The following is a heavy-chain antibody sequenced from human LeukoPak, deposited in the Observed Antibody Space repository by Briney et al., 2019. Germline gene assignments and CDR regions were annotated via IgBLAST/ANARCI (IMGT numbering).Heavy chain of an antibody. Sequence: GGSLRPSRVGSGFTFSRYNMNWVRQAPGDRLEWISYISSSSSSKYYADSVKGRFTISRDNAKNSLYLQMNSLRAEDTAIYYCARDGPSYSSGWGRNFDYWGQGTLVTVSS. D-gene: IGHD6-19*01. CDR2: ISSSSSSK. CDR3: ARDGPSYSSGWGRNFDY. CDR1: GFTFSRYN. V-gene: IGHV3-48*01. J-gene: IGHJ4*02.